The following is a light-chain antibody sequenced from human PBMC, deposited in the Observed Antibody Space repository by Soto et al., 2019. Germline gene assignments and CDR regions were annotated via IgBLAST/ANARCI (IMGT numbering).Light chain of an antibody. V-gene: IGLV3-25*02. CDR2: KDT. Sequence: SSELTQPPSVSVSPGQTARITCSGDALPKQYAYWYHQKPGQAPVLVIYKDTERPSGIPERFSGSSSGTTLTLTISGVQAEDEGDYYCQSADSSGTSRVFGGGTKLTVL. J-gene: IGLJ2*01. CDR3: QSADSSGTSRV. CDR1: ALPKQY.